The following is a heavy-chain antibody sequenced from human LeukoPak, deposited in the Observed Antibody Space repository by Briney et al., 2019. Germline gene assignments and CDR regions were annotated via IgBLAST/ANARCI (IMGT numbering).Heavy chain of an antibody. CDR1: GYTFTGYY. V-gene: IGHV1-2*02. J-gene: IGHJ4*02. D-gene: IGHD1-7*01. CDR3: ARDAGTTGPIDY. Sequence: ASVKVSSKASGYTFTGYYMHWVRQALGQGLEWMGWINPNSGGTNYAQKFQGRVTMTRDTSISTAYMELSRLRSDDTAVYYCARDAGTTGPIDYWGQGTLVTLSS. CDR2: INPNSGGT.